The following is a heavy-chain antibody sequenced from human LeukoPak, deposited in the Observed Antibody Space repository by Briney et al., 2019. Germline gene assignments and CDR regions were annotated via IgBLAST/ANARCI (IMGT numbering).Heavy chain of an antibody. CDR3: ARHLGRLWFGDPNANNWFDP. D-gene: IGHD3-10*01. J-gene: IGHJ5*02. CDR1: GGSFSGYY. V-gene: IGHV4-34*01. Sequence: SETLSLTCAVYGGSFSGYYWSWIRQPPGKGLEWIGEINHSGSTNYNPSLKSRVTISVDTSKNQFSLKLSSVTAADTAVYYCARHLGRLWFGDPNANNWFDPWGQGTLVTVSS. CDR2: INHSGST.